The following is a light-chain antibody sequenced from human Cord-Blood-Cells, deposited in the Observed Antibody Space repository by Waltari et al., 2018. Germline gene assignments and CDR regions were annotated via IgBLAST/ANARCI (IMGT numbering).Light chain of an antibody. Sequence: DIQMTQSPSSLSASVGDRVTITCQASQDIRNYLNWYKQKPGKAPKLLIYDASNLETGVPSRFSGSGSGTDFTFTISSLQPEDIATYYCQQYDNRPLTFGGGTKVEIK. CDR2: DAS. V-gene: IGKV1-33*01. CDR3: QQYDNRPLT. CDR1: QDIRNY. J-gene: IGKJ4*01.